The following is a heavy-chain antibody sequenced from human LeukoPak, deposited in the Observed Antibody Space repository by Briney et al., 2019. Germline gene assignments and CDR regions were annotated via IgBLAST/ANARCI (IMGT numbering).Heavy chain of an antibody. V-gene: IGHV3-30*02. J-gene: IGHJ4*02. CDR1: GFTFSSYG. CDR3: AKDWTGTSYYFDY. D-gene: IGHD3/OR15-3a*01. CDR2: IWYDGSNK. Sequence: GGSLRLSCAASGFTFSSYGMHWVRQAPGRGLEWVSFIWYDGSNKYYADSVKGRFTISRDNSKNTLYLQMNSLRAEDTAVYYCAKDWTGTSYYFDYWGQGTLVTVSS.